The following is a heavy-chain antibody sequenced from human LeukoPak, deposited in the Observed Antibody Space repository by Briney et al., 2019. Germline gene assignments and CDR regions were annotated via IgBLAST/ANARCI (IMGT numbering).Heavy chain of an antibody. V-gene: IGHV3-23*01. D-gene: IGHD3-22*01. Sequence: PGGSLRLSCAASGFTFSSYGMSWVRQAPGKGLEWVSAISGSGGSTYYADSVKGRFTISRDNSKNTLYLQMNSLRAEDTAVYYCARDHYYDSSARFDYWGQGTLVTVSS. CDR2: ISGSGGST. CDR3: ARDHYYDSSARFDY. J-gene: IGHJ4*02. CDR1: GFTFSSYG.